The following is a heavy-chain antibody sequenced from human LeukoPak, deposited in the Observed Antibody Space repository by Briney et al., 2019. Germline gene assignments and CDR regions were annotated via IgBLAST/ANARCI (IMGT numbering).Heavy chain of an antibody. CDR1: GGSFSGYY. Sequence: SETLSLTCAVYGGSFSGYYWSWIRQPPGKGLEWIGEINHSGSTNYNPSLKSRVTISVDTSKNQFSLKLSSVTAADTAVYYCASGAEYYDFWSGYYRAYYFQHWGRGTLVTVSS. CDR3: ASGAEYYDFWSGYYRAYYFQH. V-gene: IGHV4-34*01. CDR2: INHSGST. D-gene: IGHD3-3*01. J-gene: IGHJ1*01.